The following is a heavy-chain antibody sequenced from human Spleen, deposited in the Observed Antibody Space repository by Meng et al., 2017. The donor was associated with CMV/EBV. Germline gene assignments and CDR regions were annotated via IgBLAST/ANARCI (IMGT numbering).Heavy chain of an antibody. CDR3: ARQAPDNWFDP. CDR1: SGPMSSGVYC. CDR2: SYYDGTT. Sequence: CTVTSGPMSSGVYCWSWIRQHPEKGLEWIGYSYYDGTTHYNPSLRSRVSISVDTSKNQFSLKLNSVTAADTAVYFCARQAPDNWFDPWGQGALVTVSS. V-gene: IGHV4-31*03. J-gene: IGHJ5*02.